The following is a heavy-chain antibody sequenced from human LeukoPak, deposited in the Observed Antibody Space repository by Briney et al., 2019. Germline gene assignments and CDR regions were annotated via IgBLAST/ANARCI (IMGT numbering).Heavy chain of an antibody. CDR2: ISYDGSNK. V-gene: IGHV3-30*01. CDR1: GFTFSLYA. Sequence: GGSLRLSCAASGFTFSLYAMHWVRQAPDKGLEGVAVISYDGSNKYYADSVKGRFTISRDNSKNTLNLQMNSLRAEDTAVYYCARAPYYDSSGYCDSWGQGTLVTVSS. D-gene: IGHD3-22*01. J-gene: IGHJ5*01. CDR3: ARAPYYDSSGYCDS.